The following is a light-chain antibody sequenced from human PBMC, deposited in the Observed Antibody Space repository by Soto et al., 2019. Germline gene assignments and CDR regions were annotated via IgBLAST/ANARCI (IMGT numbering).Light chain of an antibody. CDR1: QDVGDF. J-gene: IGKJ3*01. CDR3: QHLKTYPPT. CDR2: TAS. V-gene: IGKV1-9*01. Sequence: IQLTQSPSSLSASVGDRVTITCRASQDVGDFLAWYQQRPGKSPKLLIYTASTLQGGVPSRFSGSGSGTDFTLNISSLQPEDFATYYCQHLKTYPPTFGPGTKVDV.